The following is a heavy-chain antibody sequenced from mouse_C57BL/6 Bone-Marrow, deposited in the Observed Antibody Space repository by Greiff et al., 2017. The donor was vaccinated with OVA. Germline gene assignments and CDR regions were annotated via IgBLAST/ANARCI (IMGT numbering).Heavy chain of an antibody. D-gene: IGHD4-1*01. CDR2: ISYDGSN. CDR3: ARGDWDPSVFAY. CDR1: GYSITSGYY. V-gene: IGHV3-6*01. J-gene: IGHJ3*01. Sequence: EVQLQQSGPGLVKPSQSLSLTCSVTGYSITSGYYWNWIRQFPGNKLEWMGYISYDGSNNYNPSLKNRISITRDTSKNQFFLKLNSVTTEDTATYYCARGDWDPSVFAYWGQGTLVTVSA.